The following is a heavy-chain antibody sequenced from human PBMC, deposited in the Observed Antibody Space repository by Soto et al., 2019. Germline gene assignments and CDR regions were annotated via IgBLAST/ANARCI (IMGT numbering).Heavy chain of an antibody. Sequence: SETLSLTCTVSGGSISSGGYYWSWIRQHPGKGLEWVGYIYYSGSTYYNPSLKSRVTISVDTSKNQFSLKLSSVTAADTAVYYCARATITIFGVVIYWDYWGQGTLVTVSS. CDR3: ARATITIFGVVIYWDY. V-gene: IGHV4-31*03. D-gene: IGHD3-3*01. J-gene: IGHJ4*02. CDR1: GGSISSGGYY. CDR2: IYYSGST.